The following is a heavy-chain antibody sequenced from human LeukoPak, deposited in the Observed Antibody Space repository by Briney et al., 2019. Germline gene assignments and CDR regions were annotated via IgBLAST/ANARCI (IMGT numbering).Heavy chain of an antibody. CDR1: GFTFSSYG. Sequence: GGSLRLSCAASGFTFSSYGMHWVRQAPGKGLEWVAVISYDGSNKYYADSVKGRFTISRDNSKNTLYLQMNSLRAEDTAVYYRAKLFCTSCYGSYFDYWGQGTLVTVSS. D-gene: IGHD2-2*01. J-gene: IGHJ4*02. CDR3: AKLFCTSCYGSYFDY. CDR2: ISYDGSNK. V-gene: IGHV3-30*18.